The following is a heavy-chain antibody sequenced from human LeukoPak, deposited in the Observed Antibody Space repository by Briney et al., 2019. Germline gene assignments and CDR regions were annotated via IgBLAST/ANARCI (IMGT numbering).Heavy chain of an antibody. CDR3: ARIFGVATYYYYMDV. CDR1: GFTFSSYW. Sequence: GGSLRLSCAASGFTFSSYWMHWVRQAPGKGLVWVSRINSDGSSTSYADSVKGRFTISRDNAKNTLYLQMNSLRAEDTAVYYCARIFGVATYYYYMDVWGKGTTVTVSS. J-gene: IGHJ6*03. V-gene: IGHV3-74*01. CDR2: INSDGSST. D-gene: IGHD3-3*01.